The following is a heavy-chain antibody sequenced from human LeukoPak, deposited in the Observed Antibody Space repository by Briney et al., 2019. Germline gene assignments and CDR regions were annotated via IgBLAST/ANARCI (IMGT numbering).Heavy chain of an antibody. D-gene: IGHD6-19*01. CDR3: AGSSSYSSGWYMIDY. V-gene: IGHV1-18*01. CDR1: GYTFTSYG. Sequence: ASLKVSCKASGYTFTSYGISGVRQSRGQGREGMGWISVYNCNTTSAQKLQGRVAMTTDKSTSTAYMELRSLRSDDTAVYYCAGSSSYSSGWYMIDYWGQGTLVTVSS. J-gene: IGHJ4*02. CDR2: ISVYNCNT.